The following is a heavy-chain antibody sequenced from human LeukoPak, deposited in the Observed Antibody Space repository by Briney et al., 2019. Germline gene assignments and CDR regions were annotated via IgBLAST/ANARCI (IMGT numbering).Heavy chain of an antibody. CDR1: GFTFNSYS. CDR2: ITASGDHT. D-gene: IGHD3-9*01. CDR3: AKAYYDILTGYYSPFDY. Sequence: PGGSLRLSCAASGFTFNSYSMGWVRQAPGKGLEWVSLITASGDHTYYADFVKGRFTISRDNSKNTLYLQMNSLRTEDTAVYYCAKAYYDILTGYYSPFDYWGQGTLVTVSS. J-gene: IGHJ4*02. V-gene: IGHV3-23*01.